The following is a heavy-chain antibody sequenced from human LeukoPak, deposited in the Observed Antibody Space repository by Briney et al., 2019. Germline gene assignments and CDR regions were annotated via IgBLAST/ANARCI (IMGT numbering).Heavy chain of an antibody. CDR2: ISSDGCNK. CDR3: AKAGCSGGSCYVYFDY. CDR1: GFTFSTYG. D-gene: IGHD2-15*01. J-gene: IGHJ4*02. V-gene: IGHV3-30*18. Sequence: EGSLRLSCAASGFTFSTYGMHWVRQAPGKGLEWVAVISSDGCNKYYADSVKGRFSISRDNSKNTLYLQMNSLRAEDTAVYYCAKAGCSGGSCYVYFDYWGQGTLVTVSS.